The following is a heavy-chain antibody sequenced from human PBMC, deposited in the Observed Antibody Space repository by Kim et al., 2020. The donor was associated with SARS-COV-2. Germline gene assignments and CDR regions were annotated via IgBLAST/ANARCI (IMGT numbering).Heavy chain of an antibody. Sequence: SETLSLTCTVSGGSISSSSYYWGWIRQPPGKGLEWIGSIYYSGSTYYSPSLKSRVTISVDTSKNQFSLKLSSVTAADTAVYYCANYYGSGTPRGGGLDVWGQGTTVTVSS. V-gene: IGHV4-39*01. D-gene: IGHD3-10*01. CDR1: GGSISSSSYY. CDR2: IYYSGST. CDR3: ANYYGSGTPRGGGLDV. J-gene: IGHJ6*02.